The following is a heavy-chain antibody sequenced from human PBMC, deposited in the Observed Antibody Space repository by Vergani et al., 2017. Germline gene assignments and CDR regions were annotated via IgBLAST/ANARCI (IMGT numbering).Heavy chain of an antibody. Sequence: QEQLVQSGSELKKPGASVKVSCKASGGTFSSYAISWVRQAPGQGLEWMGGIIPIFGTANYAQKFQGRVTITADESTSTAYMELSSLRSEDTAVYYCASRDITIFGVVIIRGYYYYGMDVWGQGTTVTVSS. J-gene: IGHJ6*02. CDR2: IIPIFGTA. CDR3: ASRDITIFGVVIIRGYYYYGMDV. V-gene: IGHV1-69*13. CDR1: GGTFSSYA. D-gene: IGHD3-3*01.